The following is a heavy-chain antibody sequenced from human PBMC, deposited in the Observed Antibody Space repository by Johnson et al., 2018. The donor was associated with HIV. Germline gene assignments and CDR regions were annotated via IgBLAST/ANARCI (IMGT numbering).Heavy chain of an antibody. V-gene: IGHV3-11*01. Sequence: QVQLVESGGGLIQPGGSLRLFCAASGFIVSSNYMRWVRQAPGKGLEWVSYISSSGSTIYYADSVKGGFTISRDNAKNSLYLQMHSLRAEDTALYYCAKDKAAAGPEAFDIWGQGTMVTVSS. CDR3: AKDKAAAGPEAFDI. CDR2: ISSSGSTI. D-gene: IGHD6-13*01. CDR1: GFIVSSNY. J-gene: IGHJ3*02.